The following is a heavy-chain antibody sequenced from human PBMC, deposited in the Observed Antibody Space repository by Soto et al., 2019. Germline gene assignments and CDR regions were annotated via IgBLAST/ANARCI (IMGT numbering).Heavy chain of an antibody. CDR2: IIPILGIA. Sequence: QVQLVQSGAEVKKPGSSVKVSCKASGGTFSSYTISWVRQAPGQGLEWMGRIIPILGIANYAQKFQGRVTVTADKSTSTAYRELSSLRSEDTAVYYCARAAAGGDSSGFAPWGQGTLVTVSS. CDR1: GGTFSSYT. J-gene: IGHJ5*02. D-gene: IGHD2-15*01. CDR3: ARAAAGGDSSGFAP. V-gene: IGHV1-69*02.